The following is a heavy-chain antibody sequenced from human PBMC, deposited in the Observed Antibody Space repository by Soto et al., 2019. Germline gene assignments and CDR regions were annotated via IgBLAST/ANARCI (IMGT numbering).Heavy chain of an antibody. D-gene: IGHD3-22*01. CDR2: ISGTGDST. V-gene: IGHV3-23*01. CDR3: AKDRDSSGYYYRNY. Sequence: GGSLRLSCAASGFTFSSYAMSWVRQAPGKGLEWVSAISGTGDSTYYADSVKGRFTISRDNSKNTLYLQINSLRAEDTAVYYCAKDRDSSGYYYRNYRGQGTLVTVSS. J-gene: IGHJ4*02. CDR1: GFTFSSYA.